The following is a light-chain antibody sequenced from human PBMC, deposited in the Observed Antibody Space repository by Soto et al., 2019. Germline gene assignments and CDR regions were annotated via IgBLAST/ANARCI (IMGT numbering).Light chain of an antibody. CDR2: DDS. CDR1: NIGSKS. V-gene: IGLV3-21*02. Sequence: SYMLTQPPSVSVAPGQTASITCGGHNIGSKSLYWYQQKPGQAPALVVYDDSDRPSGIPERFSGSNSGNTATLTISRVEAGDEADYFCQVWDDSSDQVVFGGGTKLTVL. J-gene: IGLJ2*01. CDR3: QVWDDSSDQVV.